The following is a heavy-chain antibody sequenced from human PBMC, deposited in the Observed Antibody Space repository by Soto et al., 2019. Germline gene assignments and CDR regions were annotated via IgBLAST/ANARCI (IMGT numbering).Heavy chain of an antibody. CDR1: GFTFSSYA. CDR2: ISGSGGST. Sequence: GGSLRLSCAASGFTFSSYAMSWVRQAPGKGLEWVSAISGSGGSTYYADSVKGRFTISRDKSKNTLYLQMNSLRAEDTAVYYCARRHMGFYAFDIWGQGTMVTVSS. J-gene: IGHJ3*02. D-gene: IGHD3-16*01. V-gene: IGHV3-23*01. CDR3: ARRHMGFYAFDI.